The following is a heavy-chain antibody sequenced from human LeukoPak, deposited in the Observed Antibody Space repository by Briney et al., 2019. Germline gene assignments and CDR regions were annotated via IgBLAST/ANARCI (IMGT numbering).Heavy chain of an antibody. V-gene: IGHV3-7*03. D-gene: IGHD6-6*01. Sequence: GGSLRLSCVASGFTFGKYWMSWVRQAPGKGLEWVANIKLDGSEKNYVDSVKGRFTISRDNTKNSLYLQMNSLRAEDTAVYYCAKRQLRYYFDYWGQGTLVTVSS. CDR2: IKLDGSEK. CDR1: GFTFGKYW. CDR3: AKRQLRYYFDY. J-gene: IGHJ4*02.